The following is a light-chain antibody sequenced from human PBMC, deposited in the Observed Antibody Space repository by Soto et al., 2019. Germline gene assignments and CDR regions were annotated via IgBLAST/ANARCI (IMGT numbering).Light chain of an antibody. CDR1: QSISSY. V-gene: IGKV1-39*01. CDR3: QQSYSTPFT. Sequence: DIQMTQSPSSVSASVGDRVTITCRASQSISSYLNWYQQKPGKAPNLLIYAASRLQSGVPSRLSGSGSGTDFTLTISSLQPADFATYYCQQSYSTPFTFGPGTKVDIK. J-gene: IGKJ3*01. CDR2: AAS.